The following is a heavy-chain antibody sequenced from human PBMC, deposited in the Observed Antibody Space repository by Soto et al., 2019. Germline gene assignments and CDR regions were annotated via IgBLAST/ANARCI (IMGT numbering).Heavy chain of an antibody. Sequence: VQLVESGGGVVQPGRSLRLLCEASGFTFGRYGMHWVRQAPGMGLEWVAVISWDGLAQYYGDSVRGRFTISRDNSQRTLYLQMNSLRTEDKAIYYCAKETIQVGGPNYFDYWGQGVLVTVSS. CDR1: GFTFGRYG. V-gene: IGHV3-30*18. CDR2: ISWDGLAQ. CDR3: AKETIQVGGPNYFDY. D-gene: IGHD1-1*01. J-gene: IGHJ4*02.